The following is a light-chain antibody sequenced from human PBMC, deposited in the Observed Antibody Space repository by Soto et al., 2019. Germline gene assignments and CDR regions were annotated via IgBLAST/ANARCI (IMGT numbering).Light chain of an antibody. V-gene: IGKV3-20*01. CDR3: QHFVNSLTWT. CDR1: QSVSSTY. CDR2: GAS. Sequence: EIVFTQSPCTLTFSPGERATLSGRASQSVSSTYSIWYQQKPGQAPRLLIYGASSSATGVPDRFSGCGSGTDFTLTISRLEPEDFAVYYCQHFVNSLTWTFGQGTKVEIK. J-gene: IGKJ1*01.